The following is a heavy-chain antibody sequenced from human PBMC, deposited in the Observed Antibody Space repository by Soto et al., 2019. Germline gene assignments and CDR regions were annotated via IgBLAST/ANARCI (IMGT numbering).Heavy chain of an antibody. D-gene: IGHD2-2*01. CDR2: LKPTTGDT. CDR1: GYTFTHNY. CDR3: VRQSCSSASCFYDY. Sequence: ASVKVSCKTSGYTFTHNYIYWIRQAPGQGLEWVGWLKPTTGDTDYAENFQGRVTLTSDTSSNTAYMGLRRLTSDDTAVFYCVRQSCSSASCFYDYWGQGTLVTVSS. V-gene: IGHV1-2*02. J-gene: IGHJ4*02.